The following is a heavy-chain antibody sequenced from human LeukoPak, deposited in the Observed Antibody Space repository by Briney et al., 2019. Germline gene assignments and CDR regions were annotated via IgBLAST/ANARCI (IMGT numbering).Heavy chain of an antibody. CDR3: ARGGLPSPAYYFDY. V-gene: IGHV4-39*07. D-gene: IGHD2-15*01. Sequence: SKTLSLTCTVSGGSISSSSYYWGWIRQPPGKGLEWIGSIYYSGSTYYNPSLKSRVTISVDTSKNQFSLKLSSVTAADTAVYYCARGGLPSPAYYFDYWGQGTLVTVSS. CDR2: IYYSGST. CDR1: GGSISSSSYY. J-gene: IGHJ4*02.